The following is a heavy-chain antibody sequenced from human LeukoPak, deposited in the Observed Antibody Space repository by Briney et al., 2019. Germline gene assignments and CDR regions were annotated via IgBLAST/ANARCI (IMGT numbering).Heavy chain of an antibody. V-gene: IGHV4-39*01. J-gene: IGHJ3*02. Sequence: SETLSLTCTVSGGSISSSSYYWGWIRQPPGTGLEWIGSIYYSGSTYYNPSLKSRVTISVDTSKNQFSLKLSSVTAADTAVYYCARQGCGGDCYIPTIPLDAFDIWGQGTMVTVSS. CDR2: IYYSGST. CDR1: GGSISSSSYY. CDR3: ARQGCGGDCYIPTIPLDAFDI. D-gene: IGHD2-21*02.